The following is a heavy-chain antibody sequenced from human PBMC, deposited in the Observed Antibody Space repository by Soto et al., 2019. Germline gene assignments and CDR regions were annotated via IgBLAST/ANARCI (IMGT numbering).Heavy chain of an antibody. J-gene: IGHJ5*02. CDR3: ARGGRGWVVVPAAMGWFDP. CDR2: INHSGST. Sequence: QVQLQQWGAGLLKPSETLSLTCAVYGGSFSGDYWSWIRQPPGKGLEWIGEINHSGSTNYNPSLKSRVTISVDTSKNQFSLKLSSVTAADTAVYYCARGGRGWVVVPAAMGWFDPWGQGTLVTVSS. CDR1: GGSFSGDY. V-gene: IGHV4-34*01. D-gene: IGHD2-2*01.